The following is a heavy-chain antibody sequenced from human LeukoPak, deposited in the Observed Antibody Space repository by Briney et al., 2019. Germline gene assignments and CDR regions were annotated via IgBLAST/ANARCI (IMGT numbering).Heavy chain of an antibody. CDR2: LTGGGGGT. D-gene: IGHD1-14*01. CDR3: AKDKGAVTGTFDY. V-gene: IGHV3-23*01. J-gene: IGHJ4*02. CDR1: GSTFSNFA. Sequence: GGSLRLSCAASGSTFSNFAMNWVRQAPGKGLEWVSGLTGGGGGTSYADSVKGRFTISRDNSKNTLYLQMNSLRAEDTAVYYCAKDKGAVTGTFDYWGQGTLVTVSS.